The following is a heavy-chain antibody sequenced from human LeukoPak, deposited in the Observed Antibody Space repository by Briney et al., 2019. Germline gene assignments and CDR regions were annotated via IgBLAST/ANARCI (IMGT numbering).Heavy chain of an antibody. CDR1: GFTFSSYA. Sequence: PGGSLRLSCAASGFTFSSYAMHWVRQAPGKGLEWVAVISYDGSNKYYADSVKGRFTISRDNSKNTLYLQMSSLRAEDTAVYYCARSSADYWGQGTLVTVSS. D-gene: IGHD3-10*01. CDR3: ARSSADY. CDR2: ISYDGSNK. V-gene: IGHV3-30-3*01. J-gene: IGHJ4*02.